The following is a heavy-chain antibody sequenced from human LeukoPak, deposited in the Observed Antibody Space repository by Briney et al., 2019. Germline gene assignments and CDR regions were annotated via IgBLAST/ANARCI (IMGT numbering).Heavy chain of an antibody. Sequence: ASVKVSCKASGYTFTGYYMHWVRQAPGQGLEWMGIINPSGGSTSYAQKFQGRVTMTRDTSTSTVYMELSSLRSEDTAVYYCARDNSIDLVDYWGQGTLVTVSS. V-gene: IGHV1-46*01. D-gene: IGHD2/OR15-2a*01. CDR3: ARDNSIDLVDY. J-gene: IGHJ4*02. CDR2: INPSGGST. CDR1: GYTFTGYY.